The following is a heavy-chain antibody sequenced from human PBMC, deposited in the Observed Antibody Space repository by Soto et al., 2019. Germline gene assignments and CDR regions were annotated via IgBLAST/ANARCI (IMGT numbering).Heavy chain of an antibody. D-gene: IGHD4-17*01. J-gene: IGHJ5*02. CDR1: GLSFSGYY. CDR2: INHSGST. V-gene: IGHV4-34*01. CDR3: ARGGTVTTWYNWFDP. Sequence: PSETLSLTCAFYGLSFSGYYWSWIRQPPGKGLEWIGEINHSGSTNYNPSLKSRVTISVDTSKNQFSLKLSSVTAADTAVYYCARGGTVTTWYNWFDPWGQGTLVTVSS.